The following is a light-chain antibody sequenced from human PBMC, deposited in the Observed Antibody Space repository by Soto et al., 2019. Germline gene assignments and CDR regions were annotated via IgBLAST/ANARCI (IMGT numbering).Light chain of an antibody. V-gene: IGKV1-6*01. Sequence: AIQITQSPSSLSAAVGDRVTITCRASQGIRNDLGWYQQKQGKAPKLLIYAASSLQSGVPSRFSGSGSGTDFTLTISSLQPEDFATYYCLQDYNYPWTFGQGTKVEIK. J-gene: IGKJ1*01. CDR2: AAS. CDR3: LQDYNYPWT. CDR1: QGIRND.